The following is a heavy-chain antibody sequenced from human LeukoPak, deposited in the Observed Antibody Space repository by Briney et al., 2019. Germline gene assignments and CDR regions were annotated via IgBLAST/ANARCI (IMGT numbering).Heavy chain of an antibody. CDR3: ARAYGSGSSYHPDY. CDR2: INPNSGGT. Sequence: ASVKVSCKASGYSFTAYYMHWVRQAPGQGLEYMGWINPNSGGTNSSQKFQDRVTLTRDTSISTAYMELSSLTSDDTAVYYCARAYGSGSSYHPDYWGQGTLVIVSS. CDR1: GYSFTAYY. V-gene: IGHV1-2*02. D-gene: IGHD3-10*01. J-gene: IGHJ4*02.